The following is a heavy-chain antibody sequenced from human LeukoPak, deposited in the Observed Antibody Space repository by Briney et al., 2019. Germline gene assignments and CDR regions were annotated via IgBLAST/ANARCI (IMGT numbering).Heavy chain of an antibody. J-gene: IGHJ4*02. CDR2: VSGTGGTT. CDR1: GFAFSGYA. D-gene: IGHD1-26*01. Sequence: GGSLRLSCVASGFAFSGYAMSWVRQAPGKGLEWVSAVSGTGGTTHYADSVKGRFTISRDNSKNTVYLQMNSLRAKDTAVYYCAKDAPGESRDFDYWGQGTLVIVSP. V-gene: IGHV3-23*01. CDR3: AKDAPGESRDFDY.